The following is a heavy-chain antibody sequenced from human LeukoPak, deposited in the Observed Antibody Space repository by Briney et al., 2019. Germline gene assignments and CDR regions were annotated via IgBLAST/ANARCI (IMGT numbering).Heavy chain of an antibody. Sequence: GGSLRLSCAASGHYWMHWVGQGPGKGLVCVSHINSDGSWTSYADSVKGRFIISKDNAKNTVYLQMNSLSAEDTAVYYCVSFYETYWGRGTLVTVSS. D-gene: IGHD2/OR15-2a*01. V-gene: IGHV3-74*01. CDR2: INSDGSWT. J-gene: IGHJ4*02. CDR1: GHYW. CDR3: VSFYETY.